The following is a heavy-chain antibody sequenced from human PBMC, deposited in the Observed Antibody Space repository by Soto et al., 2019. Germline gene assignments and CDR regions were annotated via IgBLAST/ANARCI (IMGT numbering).Heavy chain of an antibody. CDR3: AKGRVRGVIKDRYYYYYGMDV. D-gene: IGHD3-10*01. Sequence: QVQLVESGGGVVQPGRSLRLSCAASGFTFSSYGMHWVRRAPGKGLEWVAVISYDGSNKYYADSVKGRFTISRDNSKNTLYLQMNSLRAEDTAVYYCAKGRVRGVIKDRYYYYYGMDVWGQGTTVTVSS. J-gene: IGHJ6*02. CDR2: ISYDGSNK. V-gene: IGHV3-30*18. CDR1: GFTFSSYG.